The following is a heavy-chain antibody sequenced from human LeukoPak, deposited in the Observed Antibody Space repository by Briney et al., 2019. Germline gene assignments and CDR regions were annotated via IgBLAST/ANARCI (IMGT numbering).Heavy chain of an antibody. V-gene: IGHV4-30-2*01. D-gene: IGHD3-3*01. CDR2: IYHSGST. J-gene: IGHJ5*02. Sequence: PSETLSLTYAVSGGSISSGGYSWSWIRQPPGKGLEWIGYIYHSGSTYYNPSLKSRVTISVDRSKNQFSLKLSSVTAADTAVYYCARVVTIFGNQDWFDPWGQGTLVTVSS. CDR1: GGSISSGGYS. CDR3: ARVVTIFGNQDWFDP.